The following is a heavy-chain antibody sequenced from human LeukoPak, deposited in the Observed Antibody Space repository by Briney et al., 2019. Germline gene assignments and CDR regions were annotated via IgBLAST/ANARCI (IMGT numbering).Heavy chain of an antibody. CDR3: ARADRGVIYYYGMDV. Sequence: PSQTLSLTCTVSGGSISSGSYYWSWIRQPAGKGLEWIGRIYTSGSTNYNPPLKSRVTISVDTSKNQFSLKLSSVTAADTAVYYCARADRGVIYYYGMDVWGQGTTVTVSS. J-gene: IGHJ6*02. V-gene: IGHV4-61*02. D-gene: IGHD3-10*01. CDR2: IYTSGST. CDR1: GGSISSGSYY.